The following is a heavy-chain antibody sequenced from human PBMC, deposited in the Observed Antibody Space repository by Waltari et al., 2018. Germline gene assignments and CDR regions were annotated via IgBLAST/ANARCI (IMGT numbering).Heavy chain of an antibody. CDR1: GGTFSSYA. CDR2: NIPTLSLA. Sequence: QVQLVQSGAEVKKPGSSVKVSCKASGGTFSSYAISWVRQAHGQGLEWMGGNIPTLSLANYAQNFQGSVTSTADDSTRTAYMELSSLSSEDTAVYYCARDLSSSWYYFDYWGQGTLVTVSS. V-gene: IGHV1-69*04. D-gene: IGHD6-13*01. J-gene: IGHJ4*02. CDR3: ARDLSSSWYYFDY.